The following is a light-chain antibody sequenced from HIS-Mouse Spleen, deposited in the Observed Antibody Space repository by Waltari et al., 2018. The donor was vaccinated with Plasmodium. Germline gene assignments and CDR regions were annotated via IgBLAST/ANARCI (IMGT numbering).Light chain of an antibody. CDR3: QQYNNWSFT. V-gene: IGKV3-15*01. CDR1: QSVSSN. J-gene: IGKJ3*01. Sequence: EIVMTQSPATLSVSPGERATLSCRASQSVSSNLAWYQQKPGQAPRLLISGVSTRATGIPARFSGSGSGTEFTLTISSLQSEDFAVYYCQQYNNWSFTFGPGTKVDIK. CDR2: GVS.